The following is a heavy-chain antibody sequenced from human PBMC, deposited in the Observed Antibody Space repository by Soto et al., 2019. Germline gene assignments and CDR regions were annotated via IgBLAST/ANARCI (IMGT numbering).Heavy chain of an antibody. J-gene: IGHJ6*02. CDR3: ARTGHAVEYYYYGMDV. Sequence: LSLTCTVYGGSISSSSYYWGWIRQPPGKGLEWIGSIHYSGSTYYNPSLKSRVTISVDTSKSQCSLKLSSVTAADTAVYYCARTGHAVEYYYYGMDVWGQGTTVTVSS. CDR2: IHYSGST. V-gene: IGHV4-39*01. CDR1: GGSISSSSYY.